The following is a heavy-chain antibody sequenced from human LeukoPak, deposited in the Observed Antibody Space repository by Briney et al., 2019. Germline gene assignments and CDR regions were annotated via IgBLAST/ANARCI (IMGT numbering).Heavy chain of an antibody. D-gene: IGHD2-2*01. CDR3: AREARSLGYCSSTSCYNWFDP. Sequence: ASVKVSCKASGYTFTTYDINWVRQATGQGLEWMGWISAYNGNTNYAQKLQGRVTMTTDTSTSTAYMELRSLRSDDTAVYYCAREARSLGYCSSTSCYNWFDPWGQGTLVTVSS. J-gene: IGHJ5*02. CDR1: GYTFTTYD. CDR2: ISAYNGNT. V-gene: IGHV1-18*01.